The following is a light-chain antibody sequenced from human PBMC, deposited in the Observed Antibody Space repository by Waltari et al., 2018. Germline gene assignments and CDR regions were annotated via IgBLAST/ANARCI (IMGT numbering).Light chain of an antibody. CDR2: ANQ. V-gene: IGLV1-51*01. J-gene: IGLJ2*01. CDR1: SSNIGTNS. CDR3: ASWDSSVSGVL. Sequence: QSVLTQPPSVSAAPGQRVTISCSGGSSNIGTNSVSWYQHLPDTAPKLLIYANQKRVSGIPDRYSGSKSATSATLVSSGLQTGDEADYFCASWDSSVSGVLFGGGTRVTVL.